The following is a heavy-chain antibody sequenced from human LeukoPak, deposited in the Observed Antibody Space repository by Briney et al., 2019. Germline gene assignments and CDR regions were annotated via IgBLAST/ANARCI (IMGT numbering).Heavy chain of an antibody. D-gene: IGHD4-17*01. CDR2: IYYRGST. Sequence: SETLSLTRTVSRGSINNYYWSWIRQPPAKGLDWIGYIYYRGSTNYNPSLKSRVTFSVDTSKNQFSLKLNSVTAADTAVYYCARGGDYGDLRYFDYWGQGTLVTVSS. CDR1: RGSINNYY. V-gene: IGHV4-59*01. CDR3: ARGGDYGDLRYFDY. J-gene: IGHJ4*02.